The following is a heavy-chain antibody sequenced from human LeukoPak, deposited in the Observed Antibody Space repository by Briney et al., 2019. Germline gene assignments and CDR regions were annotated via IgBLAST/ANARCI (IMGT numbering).Heavy chain of an antibody. CDR3: ARVGRDCSSINCYWDDWFDP. Sequence: VASVKVSCKASGYSFIKYGITWVREAPGQGPEWMGWVSGSTGSTHYAQSVQGRVTMTTDTSTGTAYMELRSLRSDDTAVYYCARVGRDCSSINCYWDDWFDPWGQGTLVIVSS. D-gene: IGHD2-2*01. V-gene: IGHV1-18*01. CDR1: GYSFIKYG. CDR2: VSGSTGST. J-gene: IGHJ5*02.